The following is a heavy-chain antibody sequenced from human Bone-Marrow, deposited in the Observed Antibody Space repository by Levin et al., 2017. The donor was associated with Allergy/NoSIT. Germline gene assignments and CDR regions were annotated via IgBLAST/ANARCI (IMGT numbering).Heavy chain of an antibody. D-gene: IGHD4-17*01. CDR1: GFTFSTYA. J-gene: IGHJ3*02. CDR2: VVASGSST. V-gene: IGHV3-23*01. Sequence: QSGGSLRLSCVGSGFTFSTYAMSWVRLAPGKGLEWVSGVVASGSSTYYADSVKGRFTISKDDSMNTLYLQMNSLRVEDTAIYYCAKDPNGNYWPGAFDNWGPGTMVTVSS. CDR3: AKDPNGNYWPGAFDN.